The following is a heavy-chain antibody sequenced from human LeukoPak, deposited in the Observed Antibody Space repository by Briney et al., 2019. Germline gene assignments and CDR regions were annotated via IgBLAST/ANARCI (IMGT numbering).Heavy chain of an antibody. Sequence: ASVKVSCKASGYTFTSHGLSWVRQAPGQGLEWMGWISPYNTNTNYAQKLQGRVTMTTDTSTSTAYMELRSLRSDDTAVYYCARATNWNYAFDIWGQGAMVTVSS. CDR2: ISPYNTNT. CDR3: ARATNWNYAFDI. CDR1: GYTFTSHG. V-gene: IGHV1-18*01. D-gene: IGHD1-7*01. J-gene: IGHJ3*02.